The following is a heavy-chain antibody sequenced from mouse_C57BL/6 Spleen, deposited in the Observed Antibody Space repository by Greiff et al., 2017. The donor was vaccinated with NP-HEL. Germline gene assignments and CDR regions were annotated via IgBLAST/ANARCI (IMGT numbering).Heavy chain of an antibody. CDR3: ASPVVGWDFAY. V-gene: IGHV1-64*01. Sequence: QVQLQQPGAELVKPGASVKLSCKASGYTFTSYWMHWVKQRPGQGLEWIGMIHPNSGSTNYNEKFKSKATLTVDKSSSTAYMQLSSLTSEDSAVYYCASPVVGWDFAYWGQGTLVTVSA. J-gene: IGHJ3*01. CDR1: GYTFTSYW. D-gene: IGHD1-1*02. CDR2: IHPNSGST.